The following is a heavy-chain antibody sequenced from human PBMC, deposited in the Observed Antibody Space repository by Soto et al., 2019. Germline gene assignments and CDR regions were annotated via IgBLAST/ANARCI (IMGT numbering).Heavy chain of an antibody. V-gene: IGHV3-21*01. D-gene: IGHD5-18*01. Sequence: PGVSLRLSCAASGFTFSSYSMNWVRQAPGKGLEWVSSISSSSSYIYYADSVKGRFTISRDNAKNSLYLQMNSLRAEDTAVYYCARDQPGYSYGYGLGYWGQGTLVTVSS. CDR2: ISSSSSYI. J-gene: IGHJ4*02. CDR1: GFTFSSYS. CDR3: ARDQPGYSYGYGLGY.